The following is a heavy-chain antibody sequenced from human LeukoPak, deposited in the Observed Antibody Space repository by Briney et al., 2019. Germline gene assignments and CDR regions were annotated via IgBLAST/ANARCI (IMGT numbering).Heavy chain of an antibody. CDR1: GYTFTGYY. D-gene: IGHD2-21*02. J-gene: IGHJ5*02. V-gene: IGHV1-2*02. Sequence: ASVKVSCKASGYTFTGYYMHWVRQAPGQGLEWMGWINPNSGGTNYAQKFRGRVTMTRDTSISTAYMELSRLRSDDTAVYYCARDRPNCGGDCYLFDPWGQGTLVTVSS. CDR3: ARDRPNCGGDCYLFDP. CDR2: INPNSGGT.